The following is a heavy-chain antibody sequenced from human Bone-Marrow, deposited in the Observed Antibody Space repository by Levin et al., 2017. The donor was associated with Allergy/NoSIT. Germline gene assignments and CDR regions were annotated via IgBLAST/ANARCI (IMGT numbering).Heavy chain of an antibody. CDR2: IIPIFGTA. CDR1: GGTFSSYA. J-gene: IGHJ3*02. Sequence: ASVKVSCKASGGTFSSYAISWVRQAPGQGLEWMGGIIPIFGTANYAQKFQGRVTITADKSTSTAYMELSSLRSEDTAVYYCARVLRYRWQNGDAFDIWGQGTMVTVSS. V-gene: IGHV1-69*06. CDR3: ARVLRYRWQNGDAFDI. D-gene: IGHD2-2*02.